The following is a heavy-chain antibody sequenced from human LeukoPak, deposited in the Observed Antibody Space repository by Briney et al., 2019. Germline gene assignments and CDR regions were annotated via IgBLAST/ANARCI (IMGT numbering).Heavy chain of an antibody. CDR3: ARDHFIEAPGDCAL. Sequence: PSETLSLTCTDSGGSISSSSYYWGWIPQPPGKELVWIGTSYHSGSNYYNPSLRSRLTISVDTSKNQFSLRLSSVTAEDTAVYYRARDHFIEAPGDCALWGRRTLVTVSS. V-gene: IGHV4-39*07. J-gene: IGHJ2*01. CDR1: GGSISSSSYY. D-gene: IGHD6-13*01. CDR2: SYHSGSN.